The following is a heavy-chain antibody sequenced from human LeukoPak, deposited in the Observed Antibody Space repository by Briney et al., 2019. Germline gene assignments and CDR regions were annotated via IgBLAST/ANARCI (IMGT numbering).Heavy chain of an antibody. V-gene: IGHV3-74*01. CDR3: ARYSDYYDNLRFDY. CDR1: GFTFDTYW. CDR2: ISSNGGTI. Sequence: GGSLRLSCAASGFTFDTYWMHWVRQAPGKGLVWVSRISSNGGTITYADSVQGRFTISRDNAKTTLYLQMNGLRAEDTGVYYCARYSDYYDNLRFDYWGQGTLVTVSS. D-gene: IGHD3-22*01. J-gene: IGHJ4*02.